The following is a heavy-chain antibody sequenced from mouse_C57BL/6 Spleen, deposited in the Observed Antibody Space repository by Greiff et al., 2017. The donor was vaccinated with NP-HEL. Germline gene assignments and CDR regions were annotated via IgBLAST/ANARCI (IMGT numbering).Heavy chain of an antibody. V-gene: IGHV5-6*01. CDR3: ARHWEPRDAMDY. CDR1: GFTFSSYG. Sequence: EVNVVESGGDLVKPGGSLKLSCAASGFTFSSYGMSWVRQTPDKRLEWVATISSGGSYTYYPDSVKGRFTISRDNAKNTLYLQMSSLKSEDTAMYYCARHWEPRDAMDYWGQGTSVTVSS. J-gene: IGHJ4*01. D-gene: IGHD4-1*01. CDR2: ISSGGSYT.